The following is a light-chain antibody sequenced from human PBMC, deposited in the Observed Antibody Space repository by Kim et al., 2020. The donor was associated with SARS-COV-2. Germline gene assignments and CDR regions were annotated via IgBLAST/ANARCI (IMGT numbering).Light chain of an antibody. Sequence: SYELTQPPSVSVAPGKTARITCGGNNIGSKSVHWYQQKPGQAPVLVVYDDSDRPSGIPEGFSGSNSGNTATLTISRVEAGDEADYYCQVWDSSSDHYVFGTGTKVTVL. CDR2: DDS. CDR1: NIGSKS. J-gene: IGLJ1*01. V-gene: IGLV3-21*03. CDR3: QVWDSSSDHYV.